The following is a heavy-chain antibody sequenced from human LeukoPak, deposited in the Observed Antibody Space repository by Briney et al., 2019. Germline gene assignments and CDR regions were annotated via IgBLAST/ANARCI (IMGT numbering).Heavy chain of an antibody. CDR1: GFTFSDYY. CDR2: ISGSSSHI. D-gene: IGHD6-19*01. CDR3: ARDGGWTFDY. V-gene: IGHV3-11*06. Sequence: KPGGSLRLSCEASGFTFSDYYLGWIRQAPGKGLEWISYISGSSSHINYADSVKGRFTISRDNAKKSVYLQMNSLRVEDTAVYYCARDGGWTFDYWGQGTLVTVSS. J-gene: IGHJ4*02.